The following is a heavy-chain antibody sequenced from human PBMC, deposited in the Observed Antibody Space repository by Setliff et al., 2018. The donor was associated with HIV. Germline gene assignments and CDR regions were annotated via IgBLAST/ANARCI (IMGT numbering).Heavy chain of an antibody. CDR1: GYSINSGYY. CDR2: FYPSGST. V-gene: IGHV4-38-2*02. J-gene: IGHJ4*02. Sequence: SETMSLTCTVSGYSINSGYYWGWVRQPPGKGLDWSGSFYPSGSTYYSPSLQGRVTISVDTSKNQLSLKLSSVTAADTAVYFCARGTTIFGVDTEGTSRHFDYWGQGMLVTVSA. CDR3: ARGTTIFGVDTEGTSRHFDY. D-gene: IGHD3-3*01.